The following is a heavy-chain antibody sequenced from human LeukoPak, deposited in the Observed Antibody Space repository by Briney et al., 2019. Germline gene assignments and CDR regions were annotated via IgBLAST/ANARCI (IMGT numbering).Heavy chain of an antibody. D-gene: IGHD3-10*01. V-gene: IGHV1-2*04. Sequence: ASVKVSCKASGYTFTGYYMHWVRQAPGQGLEWMGWINPNSGGTNYAQKFQGWVTMTRDTSISTAYMELSRLRSDDTAVYYCARGSRQPYYCGSGSYYCDYWGQGTLVAVSS. CDR2: INPNSGGT. J-gene: IGHJ4*02. CDR3: ARGSRQPYYCGSGSYYCDY. CDR1: GYTFTGYY.